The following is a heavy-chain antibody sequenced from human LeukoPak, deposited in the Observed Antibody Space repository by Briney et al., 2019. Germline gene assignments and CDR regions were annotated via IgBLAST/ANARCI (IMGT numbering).Heavy chain of an antibody. V-gene: IGHV1-8*01. CDR3: ARGIRGRRTFDY. Sequence: ASVKVSCKASGYTFSSYDVNWVRQATGQGLEWMGWMNPNSGNTGYAQKFQGRVTMTRNTSISTAYMELSSLRSEDTAVYYCARGIRGRRTFDYWGQGTPVTVSS. CDR2: MNPNSGNT. D-gene: IGHD3-16*01. J-gene: IGHJ4*02. CDR1: GYTFSSYD.